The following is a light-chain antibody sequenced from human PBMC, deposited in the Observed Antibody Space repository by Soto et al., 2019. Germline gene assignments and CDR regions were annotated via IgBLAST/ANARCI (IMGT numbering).Light chain of an antibody. V-gene: IGKV3-15*01. CDR2: GAS. CDR1: QSISSD. J-gene: IGKJ1*01. CDR3: QQYNNRLWT. Sequence: EIVMTQSPATLSVSPGERATLSCRASQSISSDLAWYQQKSGQAPRLLIYGASTRATGVPARFSGSGSGTEFTLSITSLQSEDSAVYYCQQYNNRLWTFGQGTKVEIK.